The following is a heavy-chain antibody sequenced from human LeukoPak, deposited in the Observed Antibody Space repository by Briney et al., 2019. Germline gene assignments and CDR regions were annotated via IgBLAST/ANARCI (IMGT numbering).Heavy chain of an antibody. CDR2: INPNSGGT. CDR1: GYTFTVHH. J-gene: IGHJ6*02. Sequence: ASVKVSCKTSGYTFTVHHIHWVRQAPGQGLEWMGWINPNSGGTKYAQKFQGRVTMTRDTSISTAYMELRRLTADVTAVYYCARGRCPYYCVMDVWGQGTTVTVSS. D-gene: IGHD3-10*01. CDR3: ARGRCPYYCVMDV. V-gene: IGHV1-2*02.